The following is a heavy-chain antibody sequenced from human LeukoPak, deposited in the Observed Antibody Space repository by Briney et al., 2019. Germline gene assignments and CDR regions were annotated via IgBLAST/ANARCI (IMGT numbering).Heavy chain of an antibody. CDR1: GFTFSNYW. J-gene: IGHJ6*02. CDR3: GRRNAMDV. V-gene: IGHV3-7*03. Sequence: GGSLRLSCAASGFTFSNYWMTWVRQAPGKGLEWVANINRDGSERYYVDSVKGRFTISRDDAKSSLYLQMNSLRAEDTAVYYCGRRNAMDVWGQGTTVIVFS. CDR2: INRDGSER.